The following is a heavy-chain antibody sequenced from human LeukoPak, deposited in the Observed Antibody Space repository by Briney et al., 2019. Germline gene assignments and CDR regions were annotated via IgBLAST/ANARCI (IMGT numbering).Heavy chain of an antibody. V-gene: IGHV3-23*01. Sequence: PGGSLRLSCAASGFTFSSYSMNWVRQAPGKGLEWVSAIGGSGGSTYYADSVRGRFTISRDNAKNTLYLQMNSLRAEDTAVYYCAKTSLLLWFGDWGQGTLVTVSS. J-gene: IGHJ4*02. CDR1: GFTFSSYS. CDR3: AKTSLLLWFGD. D-gene: IGHD3-10*01. CDR2: IGGSGGST.